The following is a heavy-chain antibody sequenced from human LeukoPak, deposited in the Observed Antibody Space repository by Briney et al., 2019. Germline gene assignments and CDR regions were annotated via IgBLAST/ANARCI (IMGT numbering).Heavy chain of an antibody. D-gene: IGHD5-24*01. CDR3: AKGRDGYNNFDY. CDR2: IDGGGGST. J-gene: IGHJ4*02. V-gene: IGHV3-23*01. CDR1: GFTFSNFV. Sequence: GGSLRLSCAASGFTFSNFVMSWVRQAPGKGLEWVSYIDGGGGSTYYADSVKGRFTISRDNSKNTLYLQMNSLRAEDTAVYYCAKGRDGYNNFDYWGQGTLVTVSS.